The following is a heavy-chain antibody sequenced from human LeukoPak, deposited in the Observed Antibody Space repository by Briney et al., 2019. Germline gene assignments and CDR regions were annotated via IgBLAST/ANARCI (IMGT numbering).Heavy chain of an antibody. CDR1: GFTFNRYV. D-gene: IGHD6-19*01. CDR2: IYGSGGSA. J-gene: IGHJ5*02. V-gene: IGHV3-23*01. Sequence: GGSLRLSCAASGFTFNRYVMSWVRQAPGKGLKWVSSIYGSGGSAYSADSVKGRFTISRDNSKNTLFLQMNSLRVEDTAIYYCAKGAHSSGWNPNWFDPWGQGTPVTVSS. CDR3: AKGAHSSGWNPNWFDP.